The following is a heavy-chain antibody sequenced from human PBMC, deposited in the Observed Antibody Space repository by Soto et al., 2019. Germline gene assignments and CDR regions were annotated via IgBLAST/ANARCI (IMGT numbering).Heavy chain of an antibody. Sequence: QVQLQESGPGLVQASQTLSLTCTVSGGPITTGGHFWSWIRRSPGKGLEWIGYIYYSGTTHYNPSLKSRVTISIDTSKKQFSLNLSSATAADTAVYYCARAVSGSYLDSWGQGTLVTVSS. D-gene: IGHD1-26*01. CDR1: GGPITTGGHF. J-gene: IGHJ4*02. CDR2: IYYSGTT. V-gene: IGHV4-31*03. CDR3: ARAVSGSYLDS.